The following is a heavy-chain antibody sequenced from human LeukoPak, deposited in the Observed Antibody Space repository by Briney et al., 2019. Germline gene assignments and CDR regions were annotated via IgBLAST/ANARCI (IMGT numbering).Heavy chain of an antibody. V-gene: IGHV3-74*01. D-gene: IGHD2-2*01. Sequence: GGSLRLSCRVSGLTFSRTWMCGVRPAPGKGLVCVSHINGDGTSTNYADSVKGRFNISRDNAKNTLFLQMNSLTVEDTAVYYCARDGLPAAADYWGQGTLVTVSS. CDR1: GLTFSRTW. J-gene: IGHJ4*02. CDR3: ARDGLPAAADY. CDR2: INGDGTST.